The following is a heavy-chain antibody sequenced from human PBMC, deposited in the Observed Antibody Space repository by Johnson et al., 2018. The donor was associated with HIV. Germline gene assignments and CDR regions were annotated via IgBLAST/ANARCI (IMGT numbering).Heavy chain of an antibody. CDR1: GFTFSSYA. CDR3: ARVTHIQLWANDAFDI. J-gene: IGHJ3*02. V-gene: IGHV3-30-3*01. D-gene: IGHD5-18*01. CDR2: ISYDGSNK. Sequence: QVQLVESGGGVVQPGRSLRLTCAASGFTFSSYAMHWVRQAPGKGLEWVAVISYDGSNKYYADSVKDRFTISRDNSKNTLYLQMNSLRAEDTAVYYCARVTHIQLWANDAFDIWGQGTMVTVSS.